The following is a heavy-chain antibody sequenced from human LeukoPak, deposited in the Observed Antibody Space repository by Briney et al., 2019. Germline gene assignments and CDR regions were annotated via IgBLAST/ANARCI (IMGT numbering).Heavy chain of an antibody. Sequence: GGSLRLSCAASGFTFDDYAMHWVRQAPGKGLEWVSGISWNSGSIGYADSVKGRFTISRGNAKNSLYLQMNSLRAEDTALYYCAKDTGSSGWYTPFDYWGQGTLVTVSS. V-gene: IGHV3-9*01. CDR1: GFTFDDYA. CDR3: AKDTGSSGWYTPFDY. D-gene: IGHD6-19*01. CDR2: ISWNSGSI. J-gene: IGHJ4*02.